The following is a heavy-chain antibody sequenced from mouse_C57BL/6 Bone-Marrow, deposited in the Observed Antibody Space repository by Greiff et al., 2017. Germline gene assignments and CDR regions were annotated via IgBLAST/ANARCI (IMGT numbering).Heavy chain of an antibody. D-gene: IGHD2-4*01. V-gene: IGHV14-4*01. Sequence: VQLKQSGAELVRPGASVKLSCTASGFNIKDDYMHWVKQRPEQGLEWIGWIDPENGDTEYASKFQGKATITADTSSNTAYLQLSSLTSEDTAVYYCTTLYDYGGDYWGQGTTLTVSS. CDR3: TTLYDYGGDY. CDR1: GFNIKDDY. J-gene: IGHJ2*01. CDR2: IDPENGDT.